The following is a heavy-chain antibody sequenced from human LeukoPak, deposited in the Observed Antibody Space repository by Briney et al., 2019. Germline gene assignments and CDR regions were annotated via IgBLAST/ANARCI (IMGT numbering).Heavy chain of an antibody. CDR1: GFTFSSHA. CDR2: ISSRSSYI. J-gene: IGHJ2*01. V-gene: IGHV3-21*01. D-gene: IGHD2-2*01. Sequence: GGSLRLSCAASGFTFSSHAMNWVRQAPGKGLEWVSSISSRSSYIYYEDSLKGRFTISRDNAKNSLYLQMTGLRVEDTAMYFCARDLGDIVLEPPSIHFDLWGRGTLVTVSS. CDR3: ARDLGDIVLEPPSIHFDL.